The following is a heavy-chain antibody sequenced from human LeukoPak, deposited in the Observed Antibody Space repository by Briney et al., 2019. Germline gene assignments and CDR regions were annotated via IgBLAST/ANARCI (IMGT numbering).Heavy chain of an antibody. CDR2: ISSSSSYI. Sequence: GGSLRLSCAASGFTFSSYSMNWVRQAPGKGLEWVSPISSSSSYIYYADSVKGRFTISRDNAKNSLYLQMNSLRAEDTAVYYCAKDRDYSSSWRDYYYGMDVWGQGTTVTVSS. CDR1: GFTFSSYS. CDR3: AKDRDYSSSWRDYYYGMDV. V-gene: IGHV3-21*01. J-gene: IGHJ6*02. D-gene: IGHD6-13*01.